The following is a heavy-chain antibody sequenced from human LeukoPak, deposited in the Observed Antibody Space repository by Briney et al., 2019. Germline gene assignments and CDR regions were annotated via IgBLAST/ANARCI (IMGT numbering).Heavy chain of an antibody. CDR3: ARVEGSSWYDGDAFNI. D-gene: IGHD6-13*01. CDR1: GGTFSNYA. Sequence: SVKVSCKASGGTFSNYAISWVRQAPGQGLEWMGGIIPIFGTANYAQKFQGRVTMTRDMSTSTVYMELSSLRSEDTAVYYCARVEGSSWYDGDAFNIWGQGTMVTVSS. V-gene: IGHV1-69*05. CDR2: IIPIFGTA. J-gene: IGHJ3*02.